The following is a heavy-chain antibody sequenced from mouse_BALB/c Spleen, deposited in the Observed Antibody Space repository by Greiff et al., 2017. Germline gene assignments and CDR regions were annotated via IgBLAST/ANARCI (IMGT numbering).Heavy chain of an antibody. CDR2: IYPGDGDT. CDR1: GYTFTSYW. Sequence: GQLQQSGAELARPGASVKLSCKASGYTFTSYWMQWVKQRPGQGLEWIGAIYPGDGDTRYTQKFKGKATLTADKSSSTAYMQLSSLASEDSAVYYCARRGSYAMDYWGQGTSVTVSS. J-gene: IGHJ4*01. CDR3: ARRGSYAMDY. V-gene: IGHV1-87*01.